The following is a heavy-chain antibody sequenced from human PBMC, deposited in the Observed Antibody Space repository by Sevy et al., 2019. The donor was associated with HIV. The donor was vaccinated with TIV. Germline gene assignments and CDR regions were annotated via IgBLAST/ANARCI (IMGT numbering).Heavy chain of an antibody. CDR1: GYTFTTYD. J-gene: IGHJ6*02. V-gene: IGHV1-8*01. D-gene: IGHD3-3*01. CDR2: MSPNTGAT. Sequence: ASVKVSCAAFGYTFTTYDINWVRQAPGQGLEWMGWMSPNTGATGFAQKFQGRVTLTRNKSITTAYKELNSLTYEDTAIYYCARGGNGDFWSYEYYYYGMDVWGQGTTVTVSS. CDR3: ARGGNGDFWSYEYYYYGMDV.